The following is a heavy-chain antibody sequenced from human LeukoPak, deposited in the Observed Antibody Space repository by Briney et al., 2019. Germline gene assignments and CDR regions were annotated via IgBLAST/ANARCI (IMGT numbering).Heavy chain of an antibody. CDR3: GRDPKLGIRGYAYGYIDF. J-gene: IGHJ4*02. Sequence: ASVKVSCKTSGYTFTTYAISWVRQAPGQGLEWMGWINTNTGNPTYAQGFFTGRYVFSLDTSVNTAYLQITGLKADDTAVYYCGRDPKLGIRGYAYGYIDFWGQGTLVTVAS. V-gene: IGHV7-4-1*02. D-gene: IGHD5-18*01. CDR1: GYTFTTYA. CDR2: INTNTGNP.